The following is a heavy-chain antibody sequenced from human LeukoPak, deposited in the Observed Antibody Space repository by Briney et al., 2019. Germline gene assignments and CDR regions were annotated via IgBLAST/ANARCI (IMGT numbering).Heavy chain of an antibody. D-gene: IGHD4-17*01. CDR2: ISAYNGNT. Sequence: APVKVSCKASGYMFSSYGISWVRQAPGQGLEWMGWISAYNGNTNYAQKLQGRVTMTTDTSTSTAYMELRSLRSDDTAVYYCARRWGGSYGDYELIHYFDYWGQGTLVTVSS. V-gene: IGHV1-18*01. CDR3: ARRWGGSYGDYELIHYFDY. CDR1: GYMFSSYG. J-gene: IGHJ4*02.